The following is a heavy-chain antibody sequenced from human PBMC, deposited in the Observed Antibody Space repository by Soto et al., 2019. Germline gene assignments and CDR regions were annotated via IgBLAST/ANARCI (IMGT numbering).Heavy chain of an antibody. Sequence: QVQLVESGGGVVQPGTSLRLSWVVSGFTLSNTGVHWVRQAPGKGLEWVAMISHDGFSQHYVDSVRGRFTISRDNSKNPLYLQMDSLRPEDTSVYYCATDWGSSGWFNWFDSWGQGTLVIVSS. CDR3: ATDWGSSGWFNWFDS. CDR2: ISHDGFSQ. CDR1: GFTLSNTG. D-gene: IGHD6-13*01. V-gene: IGHV3-30*03. J-gene: IGHJ5*01.